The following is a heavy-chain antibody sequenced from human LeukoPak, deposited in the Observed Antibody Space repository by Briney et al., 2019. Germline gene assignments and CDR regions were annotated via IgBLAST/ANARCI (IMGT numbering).Heavy chain of an antibody. CDR2: INPSGGST. V-gene: IGHV1-46*01. CDR1: GYTFTSYY. D-gene: IGHD6-13*01. Sequence: ASVKVSCKAPGYTFTSYYMHWVRQAPGQGLEWMGIINPSGGSTSYAQKFQGRVTMTRDTSTSTVYMELSSLRSDDTAVYYCARDRKGYSSRVGWFDPWGQGTLVTVSS. CDR3: ARDRKGYSSRVGWFDP. J-gene: IGHJ5*02.